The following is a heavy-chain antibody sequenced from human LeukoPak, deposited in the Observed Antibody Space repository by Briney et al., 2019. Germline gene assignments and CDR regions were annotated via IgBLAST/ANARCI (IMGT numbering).Heavy chain of an antibody. CDR1: GGSFSGYY. V-gene: IGHV4-34*01. CDR2: INYSGST. Sequence: PSETLSLTCAVYGGSFSGYYWSWIRQPPGKGLEWIGEINYSGSTNYNPSLKSRVTISVDTSKNQFSLKLSSVTAADTAVYYCARAPIIAAAGRGAFDYWGQGTLVTVSS. J-gene: IGHJ4*02. D-gene: IGHD6-13*01. CDR3: ARAPIIAAAGRGAFDY.